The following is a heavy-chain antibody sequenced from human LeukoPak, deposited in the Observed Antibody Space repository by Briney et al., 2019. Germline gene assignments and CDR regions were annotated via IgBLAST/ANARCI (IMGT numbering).Heavy chain of an antibody. CDR2: TSPDEGLK. Sequence: GGSLRLSCAASGFTFSSYSMYWVRQAPRKGLEWVAVTSPDEGLKFYGDSAKGRFTISRENSKNTMYLQMNNLREEDTAVYYCTRDPILGAPDYFDYWGQGTLVTVSS. J-gene: IGHJ4*02. V-gene: IGHV3-30*03. D-gene: IGHD1-26*01. CDR3: TRDPILGAPDYFDY. CDR1: GFTFSSYS.